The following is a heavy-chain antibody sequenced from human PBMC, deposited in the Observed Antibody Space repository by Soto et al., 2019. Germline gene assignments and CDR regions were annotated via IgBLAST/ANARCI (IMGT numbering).Heavy chain of an antibody. D-gene: IGHD5-18*01. CDR2: IYPGDSDT. J-gene: IGHJ6*02. Sequence: GESLKNSCKCSGYSFTSYWIGLVRQMPGKGLEWMGIIYPGDSDTRYGPSFQGQVTISADKSISTAYLQMNSLRAEDTAVYYCAKDGGYSYGYSPRYYYGMDVWGQGTTVTVSS. CDR1: GYSFTSYW. V-gene: IGHV5-51*01. CDR3: AKDGGYSYGYSPRYYYGMDV.